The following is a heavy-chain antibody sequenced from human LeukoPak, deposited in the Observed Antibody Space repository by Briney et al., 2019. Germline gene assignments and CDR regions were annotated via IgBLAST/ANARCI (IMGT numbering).Heavy chain of an antibody. CDR3: ASAWHLGIVVVMLDY. D-gene: IGHD3-22*01. J-gene: IGHJ4*02. CDR1: GFTFSRYD. CDR2: IDTASDT. V-gene: IGHV3-13*01. Sequence: PGGSLRLSCAASGFTFSRYDMHWVRQPTGKGLEWVSAIDTASDTYYPGSVKGRFTISRENAKNSLYLLMNSLRAGDTAVYYCASAWHLGIVVVMLDYWGQGTLVTVSS.